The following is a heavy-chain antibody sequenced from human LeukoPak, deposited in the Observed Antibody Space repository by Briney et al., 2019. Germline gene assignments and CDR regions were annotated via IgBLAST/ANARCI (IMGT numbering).Heavy chain of an antibody. CDR1: GGTFSSYA. J-gene: IGHJ4*02. Sequence: GASVKVSCKASGGTFSSYAINWVRQATGQGLEWMGWLNPHSGNTGYAQKFQGRVTMTRNTSISTAYMELSSLRSDDTAVYYCARDFLEWLFFYWGQGTLVTVSS. CDR3: ARDFLEWLFFY. CDR2: LNPHSGNT. V-gene: IGHV1-8*02. D-gene: IGHD3-3*01.